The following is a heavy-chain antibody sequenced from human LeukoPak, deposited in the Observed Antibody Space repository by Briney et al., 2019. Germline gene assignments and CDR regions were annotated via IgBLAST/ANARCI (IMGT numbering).Heavy chain of an antibody. Sequence: GGSLRLSCEASGFTFGSFAMYWVRQAPGKGLDWIAGVFGSGGSPHYADSVKGRFTISRDNSKNTVYLQINSLRAEDTAVYYCGKTTAGYSSGQKPAWPVDYWGQGTLVTVSS. V-gene: IGHV3-23*01. CDR1: GFTFGSFA. CDR2: VFGSGGSP. J-gene: IGHJ4*02. CDR3: GKTTAGYSSGQKPAWPVDY. D-gene: IGHD5-18*01.